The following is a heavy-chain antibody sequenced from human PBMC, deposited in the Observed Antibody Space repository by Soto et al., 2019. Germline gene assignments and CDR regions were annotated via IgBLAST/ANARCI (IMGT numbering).Heavy chain of an antibody. J-gene: IGHJ5*01. V-gene: IGHV1-18*04. CDR2: INPYNRNP. Sequence: ASLKVSCKASGYTCTSYSMNWVRPAPGQGLVWVVCINPYNRNPKYAQKLQGRVTMTTDTSTSTAYMELRSLRSDDTAVYYCARYCNTGSCPPNWFDSGGQGTLVTVSS. D-gene: IGHD2-15*01. CDR1: GYTCTSYS. CDR3: ARYCNTGSCPPNWFDS.